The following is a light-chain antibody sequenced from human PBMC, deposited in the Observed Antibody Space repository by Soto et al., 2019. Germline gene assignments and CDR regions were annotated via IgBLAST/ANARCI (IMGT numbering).Light chain of an antibody. CDR3: AAWDDSLNGVV. J-gene: IGLJ2*01. CDR2: SNN. V-gene: IGLV1-44*01. CDR1: SSNIGSNT. Sequence: QSVLTQPHSASGTPGQRVTISCSGSSSNIGSNTVNWYQQLPGTAPKLLIYSNNQRPSGVPDRFSGSKSGTSASLAISGLQSEDDADYYCAAWDDSLNGVVFGGGTKLTVL.